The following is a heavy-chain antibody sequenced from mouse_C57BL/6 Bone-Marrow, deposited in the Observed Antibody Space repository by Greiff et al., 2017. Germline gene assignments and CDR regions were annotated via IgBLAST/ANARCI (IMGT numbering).Heavy chain of an antibody. CDR1: GFSLTSYG. J-gene: IGHJ4*01. D-gene: IGHD1-1*01. Sequence: QVQLQQSGPGLVQPSQSLSITCTVSGFSLTSYGVHWVRQSPGKGLEWLGLIWSGGSTDYNAAFISRLSISKDTSKSHVFFKMNSLQADDTAIYYCARWDTTVNYYAMDYWGQGTSVTVSS. CDR3: ARWDTTVNYYAMDY. V-gene: IGHV2-2*01. CDR2: IWSGGST.